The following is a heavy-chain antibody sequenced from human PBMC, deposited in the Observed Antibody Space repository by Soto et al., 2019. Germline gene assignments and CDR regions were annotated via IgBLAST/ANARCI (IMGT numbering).Heavy chain of an antibody. J-gene: IGHJ4*02. CDR1: GFSFRNYW. CDR3: ARGGLEPFDY. Sequence: LRLSCAASGFSFRNYWMHWVHQAPGKGLVWVSRISDYGRVNYADSVEGRFTISRDDAKSELYLQMSSLRLEDTAVYYCARGGLEPFDYLGQGALVTVSS. V-gene: IGHV3-74*01. D-gene: IGHD1-1*01. CDR2: ISDYGRV.